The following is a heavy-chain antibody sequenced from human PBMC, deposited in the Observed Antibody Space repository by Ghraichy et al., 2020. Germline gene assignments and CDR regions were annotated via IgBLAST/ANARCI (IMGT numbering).Heavy chain of an antibody. CDR2: IRTKAYGGTT. CDR1: GFTFGDFA. J-gene: IGHJ2*01. D-gene: IGHD4-23*01. V-gene: IGHV3-49*04. Sequence: GGSLRLSCITSGFTFGDFAMSWVRQAPGKGLEWVGFIRTKAYGGTTESAASVKGRFVISRDDSKSIAYLQMDSLETEDTAVYSCTRFGGGWYFDLWGRGTLVTVSS. CDR3: TRFGGGWYFDL.